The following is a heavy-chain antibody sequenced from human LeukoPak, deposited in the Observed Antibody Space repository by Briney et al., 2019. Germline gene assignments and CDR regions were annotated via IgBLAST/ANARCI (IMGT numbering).Heavy chain of an antibody. J-gene: IGHJ4*02. CDR3: ARDQGEKLAVAGTEWDLDY. Sequence: GGSLRLSCAASGFTFSSNWMTWVRQAPGKGLEWVAVISYDGSNKYYADSVKGRFTISRDNSKNTLYLQMNSLRAEDTAVYYCARDQGEKLAVAGTEWDLDYWGQGTLVTVSS. V-gene: IGHV3-30*03. CDR1: GFTFSSNW. D-gene: IGHD6-19*01. CDR2: ISYDGSNK.